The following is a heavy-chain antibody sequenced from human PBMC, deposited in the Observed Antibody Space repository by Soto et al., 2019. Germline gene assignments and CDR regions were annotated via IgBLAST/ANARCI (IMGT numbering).Heavy chain of an antibody. J-gene: IGHJ4*02. Sequence: GGSLRLSCAGSGFPFSTYEMNWVRQAPGKGLEWIAHITTSGSDMNYADSVKGRFTISRDNSKSSVFLQMNSLRVDDTAVYYCARDRGPNTPDYWGQGTLVTVSS. D-gene: IGHD2-2*02. CDR3: ARDRGPNTPDY. V-gene: IGHV3-48*03. CDR2: ITTSGSDM. CDR1: GFPFSTYE.